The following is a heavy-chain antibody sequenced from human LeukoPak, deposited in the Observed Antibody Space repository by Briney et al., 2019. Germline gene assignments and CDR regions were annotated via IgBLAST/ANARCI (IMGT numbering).Heavy chain of an antibody. Sequence: RASVKVSCKASGYTFTGYSMHWVRQAPGQGLEWMGWINPNSGGTNYAQKFQGRVTMTRDTSISTAYMELSRLRSDDTAVYYCAREEYYDSSGYYLGYWGQGTLVTVSS. D-gene: IGHD3-22*01. CDR1: GYTFTGYS. J-gene: IGHJ4*02. V-gene: IGHV1-2*02. CDR2: INPNSGGT. CDR3: AREEYYDSSGYYLGY.